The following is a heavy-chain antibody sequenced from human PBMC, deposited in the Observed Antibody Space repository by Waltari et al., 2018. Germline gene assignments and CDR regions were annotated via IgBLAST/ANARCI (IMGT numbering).Heavy chain of an antibody. D-gene: IGHD2-2*01. CDR2: IYYSGST. CDR3: ARDFLYCSSTSCYAPSFDY. V-gene: IGHV4-30-4*08. Sequence: QVQLQESGPGLVKPSQTLSLTCTVSGGSISSGDYYWSWIRQPPGKGLEWIGYIYYSGSTYYNPSLKSQVTISVDTSKNSLYLQMNSLRAEDTAVYYCARDFLYCSSTSCYAPSFDYWGQGTLVTVSS. CDR1: GGSISSGDYY. J-gene: IGHJ4*02.